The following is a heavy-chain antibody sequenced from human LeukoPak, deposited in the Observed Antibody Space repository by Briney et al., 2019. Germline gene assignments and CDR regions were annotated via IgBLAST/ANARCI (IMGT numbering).Heavy chain of an antibody. CDR2: IYYSGST. J-gene: IGHJ6*03. Sequence: SETLSLTCTVSGGSISSYYWSWIRQPPGKGLEWIGYIYYSGSTNYNPSLKSRVTISVDTSKNQFSLKLSSVTAADTAVYYCARGLRDIVVVPAEGDYMDVWGKGTTVTVSS. V-gene: IGHV4-59*01. D-gene: IGHD2-2*01. CDR3: ARGLRDIVVVPAEGDYMDV. CDR1: GGSISSYY.